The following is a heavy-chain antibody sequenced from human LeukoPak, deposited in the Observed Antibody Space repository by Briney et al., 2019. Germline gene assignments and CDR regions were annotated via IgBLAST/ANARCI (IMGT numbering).Heavy chain of an antibody. Sequence: GGSLRLSCAASGFTFTDYYMSWIRQAPGKGLEWVSYITNSGTTIYYADSVKGRFTVSRDNAKNSLYLQMNSLRAEDTAVYYCARDGHYDILTGYFQDWGQGTLVTVSS. CDR2: ITNSGTTI. J-gene: IGHJ1*01. CDR3: ARDGHYDILTGYFQD. CDR1: GFTFTDYY. V-gene: IGHV3-11*01. D-gene: IGHD3-9*01.